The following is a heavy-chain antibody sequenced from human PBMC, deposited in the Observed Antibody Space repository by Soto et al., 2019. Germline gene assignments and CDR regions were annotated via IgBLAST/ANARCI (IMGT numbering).Heavy chain of an antibody. Sequence: EVQVVESGGGLVQPGGSLRLSCAGAGLTFSSYSMHWVRQVPGKGLVWVSRINPDGGRTNYADSVKGRFTISRDNAKNTVYLQMNSLRAEDTAVYYCARELGGGDTYWGLGTLVTVSS. CDR2: INPDGGRT. CDR3: ARELGGGDTY. V-gene: IGHV3-74*01. CDR1: GLTFSSYS. D-gene: IGHD2-15*01. J-gene: IGHJ4*02.